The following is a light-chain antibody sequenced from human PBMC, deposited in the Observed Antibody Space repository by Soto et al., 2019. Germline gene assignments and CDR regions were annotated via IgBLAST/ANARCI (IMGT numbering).Light chain of an antibody. CDR1: SSNIGAGYD. V-gene: IGLV1-40*01. Sequence: QSVLTQPPSVSGAPGQRVTISCTGSSSNIGAGYDVHWYQQLPGTAPKLLIYGHSNRPSGVPDRFSGSKSGTSASLAITGRQAEDEADYYCQSYDSSLSGYYVFGTGTKLTVL. CDR3: QSYDSSLSGYYV. J-gene: IGLJ1*01. CDR2: GHS.